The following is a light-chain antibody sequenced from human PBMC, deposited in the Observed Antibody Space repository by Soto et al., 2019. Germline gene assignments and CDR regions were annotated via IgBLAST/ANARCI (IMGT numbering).Light chain of an antibody. J-gene: IGKJ4*01. Sequence: EVVLTQSPGTLSLSPGERATLSCRASQSVSSSYLAWYQQKPGQAPRLLIYGASTRATGIPARFSGSGSGTEFTLTISSLQSEDFAVFYCQQYSNWPHTFGGGTKVDIK. V-gene: IGKV3-15*01. CDR1: QSVSSSY. CDR3: QQYSNWPHT. CDR2: GAS.